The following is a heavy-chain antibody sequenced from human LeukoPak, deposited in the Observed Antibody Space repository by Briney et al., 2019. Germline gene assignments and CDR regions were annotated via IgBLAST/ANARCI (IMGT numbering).Heavy chain of an antibody. Sequence: GGSLRLSCAASGFTFSSYWMHWVRHAPGKGLVWVSRVNNDGSSTTYAGSVKGRFTISRDNAKNTLFLQMNSLRAEDTAVYYCGRKSAGYCSNGIDYWGQGTLVTVSS. D-gene: IGHD4-23*01. CDR2: VNNDGSST. CDR3: GRKSAGYCSNGIDY. CDR1: GFTFSSYW. V-gene: IGHV3-74*01. J-gene: IGHJ4*02.